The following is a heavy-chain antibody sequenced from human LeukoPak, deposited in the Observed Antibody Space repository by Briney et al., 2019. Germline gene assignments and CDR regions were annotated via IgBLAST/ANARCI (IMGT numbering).Heavy chain of an antibody. J-gene: IGHJ6*02. V-gene: IGHV4-31*03. CDR1: GGSISSGGYY. Sequence: SQTLSLTCTVSGGSISSGGYYWSWIRQHPGKGLEWIGYIYYSGSTNYNPSLKSRVTISLDTSKNQFSLRLSSVIAADTAVYYCARAETHYDVLTGHNGNYYYGMDVWGQGTTVTVSS. CDR3: ARAETHYDVLTGHNGNYYYGMDV. D-gene: IGHD3-9*01. CDR2: IYYSGST.